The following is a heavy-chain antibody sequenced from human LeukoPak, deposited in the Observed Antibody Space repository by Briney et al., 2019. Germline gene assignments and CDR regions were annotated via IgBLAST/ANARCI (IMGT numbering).Heavy chain of an antibody. Sequence: GALRLFCAAPGITLRSYEINLVRQAPGKGLEWVSYISSSGSNIYYADSVKGRFTISRDNAKNSLFLQMNSLRAEDTAVYYCARLYSSSSGRALDYWGQGTLVTVSS. CDR1: GITLRSYE. CDR2: ISSSGSNI. D-gene: IGHD6-6*01. J-gene: IGHJ4*02. CDR3: ARLYSSSSGRALDY. V-gene: IGHV3-48*03.